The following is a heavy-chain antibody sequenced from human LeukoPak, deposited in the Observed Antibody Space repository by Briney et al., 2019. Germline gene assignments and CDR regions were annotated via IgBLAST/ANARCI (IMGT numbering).Heavy chain of an antibody. CDR1: GGSISSSNW. D-gene: IGHD3-22*01. J-gene: IGHJ6*03. V-gene: IGHV4-4*02. CDR2: IYHSGST. Sequence: SGTLSLTCAVSGGSISSSNWWSWVRQPPGKGLEWIGEIYHSGSTNYNPSLESRVIISVDTSKNQFSLKLISVTAADTAVYYCVRSVGYYYDSSGDRFYDYYFYMDVWGKGTSVIVSS. CDR3: VRSVGYYYDSSGDRFYDYYFYMDV.